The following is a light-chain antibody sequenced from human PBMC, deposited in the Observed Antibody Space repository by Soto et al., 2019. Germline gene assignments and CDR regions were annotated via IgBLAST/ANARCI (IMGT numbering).Light chain of an antibody. V-gene: IGLV2-14*03. J-gene: IGLJ1*01. CDR3: SSYTSSTTDV. CDR2: DVS. CDR1: SNDIGTYNY. Sequence: QSALTQPASVSGSPGQSSTISCTGTSNDIGTYNYVSWYQHHPDKAPKIMIYDVSHRPSGVSNRFSGSKSGNTDSLTLSGLQAEDEADYYCSSYTSSTTDVFGTGTKVTVL.